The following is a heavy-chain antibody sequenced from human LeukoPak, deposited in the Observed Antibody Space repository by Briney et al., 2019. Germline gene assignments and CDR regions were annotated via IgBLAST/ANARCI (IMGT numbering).Heavy chain of an antibody. CDR3: APTVGIAAAGTFY. CDR2: ISGSGGST. D-gene: IGHD6-13*01. Sequence: SGGSLRLSCAASGFTFSSYAMSWVRQAPGKGLEWVSAISGSGGSTYYADSVKGRFTISRDNSKNALYLQMNSLRAEDTAVYYCAPTVGIAAAGTFYWGQGTLVTVSS. J-gene: IGHJ4*02. V-gene: IGHV3-23*01. CDR1: GFTFSSYA.